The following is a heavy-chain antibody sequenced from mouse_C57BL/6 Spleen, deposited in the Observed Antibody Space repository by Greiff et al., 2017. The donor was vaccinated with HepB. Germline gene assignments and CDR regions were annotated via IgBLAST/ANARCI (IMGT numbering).Heavy chain of an antibody. V-gene: IGHV1-15*01. Sequence: QVQLKQSGAELVRPGASVTLSCKASGYTFTDYEMHWVKQTPVHGLEWIGAIDPETGGTAYNQKFKGKAILTADKSSSTAYMELRSLTSEDSVVYYCTRGWFAYWGQGTLVTVSA. CDR1: GYTFTDYE. J-gene: IGHJ3*01. CDR2: IDPETGGT. CDR3: TRGWFAY.